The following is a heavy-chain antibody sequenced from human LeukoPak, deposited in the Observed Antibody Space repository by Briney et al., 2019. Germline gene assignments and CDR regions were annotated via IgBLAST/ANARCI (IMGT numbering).Heavy chain of an antibody. Sequence: PSETLSLTCTVSGGSISSYYWSWIRQPPGKGLEWIGYIYYSGSTNYNPSLKSRVTISVDTSKNQFSLKLSSVTAADTAVYYCARASGGYSRSFDPWGQGTLVTVSS. CDR2: IYYSGST. V-gene: IGHV4-59*01. CDR3: ARASGGYSRSFDP. J-gene: IGHJ5*02. CDR1: GGSISSYY. D-gene: IGHD5-12*01.